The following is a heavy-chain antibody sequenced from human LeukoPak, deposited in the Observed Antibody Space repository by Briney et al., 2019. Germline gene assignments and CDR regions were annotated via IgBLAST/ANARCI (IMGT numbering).Heavy chain of an antibody. V-gene: IGHV3-11*01. CDR1: GCTFSDYY. Sequence: GGSLRLSCAASGCTFSDYYMSWIRQAPGKGLEWVSYISSSGSTIYYADSVKGRFTISRDNAKNSLYLQMNSLRAEDTAVYYCANNPKLLADAFDIWGQGTMVTVSS. D-gene: IGHD2-15*01. J-gene: IGHJ3*02. CDR3: ANNPKLLADAFDI. CDR2: ISSSGSTI.